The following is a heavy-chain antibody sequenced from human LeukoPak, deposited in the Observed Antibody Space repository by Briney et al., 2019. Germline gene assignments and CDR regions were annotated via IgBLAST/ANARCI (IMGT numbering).Heavy chain of an antibody. Sequence: GKSLRLSCAASGFTFSNYAMYWVRQAPGKGLEWVAFISYGGSNKYYADSAKGRFTISRDNSKNTLYLQMNSLRAEDTAVYYCAKDARELLGYWGQGTLVTVSS. J-gene: IGHJ4*02. CDR1: GFTFSNYA. D-gene: IGHD1-26*01. CDR2: ISYGGSNK. CDR3: AKDARELLGY. V-gene: IGHV3-30*04.